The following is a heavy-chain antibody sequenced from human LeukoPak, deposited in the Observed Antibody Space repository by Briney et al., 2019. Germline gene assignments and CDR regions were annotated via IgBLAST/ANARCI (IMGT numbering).Heavy chain of an antibody. V-gene: IGHV4-59*11. CDR1: GGSFGSHY. Sequence: PSETLSLTCTVSGGSFGSHYWSWIRQPPGKGLEWIGYMYYSGSTYYTHSLKSRVTISIDTSKNQFSLQLSSVTAADTAVYYCASIVSGYFDYWGQGTLVTVSS. CDR2: MYYSGST. J-gene: IGHJ4*02. D-gene: IGHD2-15*01. CDR3: ASIVSGYFDY.